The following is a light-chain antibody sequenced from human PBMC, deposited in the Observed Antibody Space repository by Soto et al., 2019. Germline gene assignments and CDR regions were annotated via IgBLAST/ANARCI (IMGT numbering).Light chain of an antibody. CDR2: GAF. V-gene: IGKV3-20*01. Sequence: DIVLTQSPGTLSLSQGERATLSCRARHSVSSNYLASYQPKRGQAPRLLSFGAFRRATGIPDRISGSGSGTDFTLTISGVEPEDFALYYCQHYHTTPITFGHGTRLEIK. J-gene: IGKJ5*01. CDR1: HSVSSNY. CDR3: QHYHTTPIT.